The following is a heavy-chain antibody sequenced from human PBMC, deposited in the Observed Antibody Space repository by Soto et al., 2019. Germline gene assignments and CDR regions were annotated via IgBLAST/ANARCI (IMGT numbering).Heavy chain of an antibody. V-gene: IGHV3-64*01. CDR1: GLTFSNYE. D-gene: IGHD6-13*01. Sequence: EAQLVESGGGLVQPGGSLRLSCAASGLTFSNYEMHWVRQAPGKGLEYVSGISNNGAHTDYAKSVKGRFTISRDISENTLYLQMGSLRAEDMALYYCARRGYGSRWPNVYMDVWGKGTTVTVSS. J-gene: IGHJ6*03. CDR2: ISNNGAHT. CDR3: ARRGYGSRWPNVYMDV.